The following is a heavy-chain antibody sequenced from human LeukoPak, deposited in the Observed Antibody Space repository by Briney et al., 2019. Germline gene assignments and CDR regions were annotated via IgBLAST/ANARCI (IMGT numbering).Heavy chain of an antibody. CDR1: GFTFSGYW. V-gene: IGHV3-7*01. CDR2: IKQDGSEK. J-gene: IGHJ4*02. Sequence: GGSLRLSCAASGFTFSGYWMSWVRQAPGKGLEWVANIKQDGSEKYYVDSVKGRFTISRDNAKNSLYLQMNSLRAEDTAVYYCARVTHSSSWYGYRYWGQGTLVTVSS. D-gene: IGHD6-13*01. CDR3: ARVTHSSSWYGYRY.